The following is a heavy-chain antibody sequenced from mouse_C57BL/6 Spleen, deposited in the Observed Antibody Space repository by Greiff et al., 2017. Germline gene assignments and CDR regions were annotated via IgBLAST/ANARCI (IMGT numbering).Heavy chain of an antibody. CDR1: GYTFTSYW. CDR3: ARSLYSNYDFDY. V-gene: IGHV1-69*01. CDR2: IDPSDSYT. J-gene: IGHJ2*01. Sequence: VQLQQPGAELVMPGASVTLSCTASGYTFTSYWMHWVKQRPGQGLEWIGEIDPSDSYTNYNQKFKGKSTLTVDKSSSTAYMQLSSLTSEDSAVYYCARSLYSNYDFDYWGQGTTLTVSS. D-gene: IGHD2-5*01.